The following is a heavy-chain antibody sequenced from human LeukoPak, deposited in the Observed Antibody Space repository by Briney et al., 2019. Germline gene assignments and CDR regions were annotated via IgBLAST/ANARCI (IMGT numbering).Heavy chain of an antibody. Sequence: GGSLRLSCAASGFTFSSYWMTWVRQAPGKGLEWVANIKHDGSEKYYLDSVKGRFTISRDDAKNSLYLQMNSLRAEDTAFYYCARGNGGDYYYLDYWGQGAQVTVSS. V-gene: IGHV3-7*03. CDR2: IKHDGSEK. CDR1: GFTFSSYW. CDR3: ARGNGGDYYYLDY. D-gene: IGHD2-21*01. J-gene: IGHJ4*02.